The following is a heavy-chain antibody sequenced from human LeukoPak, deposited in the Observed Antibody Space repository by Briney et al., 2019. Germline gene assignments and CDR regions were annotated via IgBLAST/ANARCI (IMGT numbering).Heavy chain of an antibody. CDR1: GYTFTSYY. CDR2: INPNSGGT. D-gene: IGHD3-10*01. Sequence: GASVKVSCKASGYTFTSYYMHWVRQAPGQGLEWMGWINPNSGGTNYAQKFQGRVTMTRDTSISTAYMELSRLRSDDTAVYYCARDGSGSYHKNWFDPWGQGTLVTVSS. V-gene: IGHV1-2*02. CDR3: ARDGSGSYHKNWFDP. J-gene: IGHJ5*02.